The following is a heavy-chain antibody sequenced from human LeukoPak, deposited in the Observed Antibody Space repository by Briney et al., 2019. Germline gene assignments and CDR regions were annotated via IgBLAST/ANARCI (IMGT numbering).Heavy chain of an antibody. CDR2: IWYDGSNK. Sequence: GGSLRLSCAASGFTFSSYGMHWVRQAPGKGLEWVAVIWYDGSNKYYADSVKGRFTISRDNSKNTLYLQMNSLRAEDTAVYYCAKRRQWLASPYYYYGMDVWGQGTTVTVSS. J-gene: IGHJ6*02. D-gene: IGHD6-19*01. CDR1: GFTFSSYG. V-gene: IGHV3-30*02. CDR3: AKRRQWLASPYYYYGMDV.